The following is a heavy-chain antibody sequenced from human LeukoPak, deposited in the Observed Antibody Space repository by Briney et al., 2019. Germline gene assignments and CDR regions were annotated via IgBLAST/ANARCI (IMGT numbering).Heavy chain of an antibody. V-gene: IGHV4-59*01. Sequence: SETLSLTCTVSGGSISSYYWSWIRQPPGKGLEWMGYIYYSGSTNYNPSLKSRVTISVDTSKNQFSLKLSSVTAADTAAYYCARVAGAGEYYFDYWGQGALVTVSS. D-gene: IGHD2/OR15-2a*01. CDR2: IYYSGST. CDR1: GGSISSYY. J-gene: IGHJ4*02. CDR3: ARVAGAGEYYFDY.